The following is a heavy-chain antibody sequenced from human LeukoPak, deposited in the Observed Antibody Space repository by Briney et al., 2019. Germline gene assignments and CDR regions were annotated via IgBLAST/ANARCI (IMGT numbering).Heavy chain of an antibody. CDR3: ARRSWGVYYFDY. CDR1: GGSISSYY. CDR2: IYTSGST. Sequence: SETLSLTCTVSGGSISSYYWSWIRQPPGKGLEWIGYIYTSGSTNYNPSLKSRVTISVDTSKNQFALKLSSVTAADTAVYYCARRSWGVYYFDYWGQGTLVTVSS. V-gene: IGHV4-4*09. D-gene: IGHD3-10*01. J-gene: IGHJ4*02.